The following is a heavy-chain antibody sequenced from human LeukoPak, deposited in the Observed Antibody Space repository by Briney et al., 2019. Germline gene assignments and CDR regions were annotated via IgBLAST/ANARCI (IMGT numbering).Heavy chain of an antibody. Sequence: SETLSLTCTVSGGSINNGGYYWSWIRQHPGKGLEWIGYIYYSGSSYYNPSLRSRVTISVDTSKNHFSLKLSSVTAADTAVYYCARAPPRGCSSTSCYPWPDAFDIWGQGTMVTVSS. CDR3: ARAPPRGCSSTSCYPWPDAFDI. CDR1: GGSINNGGYY. D-gene: IGHD2-2*01. J-gene: IGHJ3*02. V-gene: IGHV4-31*03. CDR2: IYYSGSS.